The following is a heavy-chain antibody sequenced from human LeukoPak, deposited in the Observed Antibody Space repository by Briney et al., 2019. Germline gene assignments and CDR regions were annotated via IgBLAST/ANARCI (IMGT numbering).Heavy chain of an antibody. V-gene: IGHV3-53*01. D-gene: IGHD5-24*01. CDR1: EFTVRRNY. J-gene: IGHJ4*02. Sequence: RSGGSLRLSCTASEFTVRRNYMLWVRQAPGKGMEWVSLIFSNGDTHYADSVKGRFTISRDTSKNTVSLQMNSLRVEDTAMYYCTRDQMYYWGQGTLVTVSS. CDR3: TRDQMYY. CDR2: IFSNGDT.